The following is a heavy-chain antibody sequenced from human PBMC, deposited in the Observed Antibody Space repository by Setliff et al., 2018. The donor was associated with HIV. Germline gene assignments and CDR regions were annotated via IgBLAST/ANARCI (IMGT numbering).Heavy chain of an antibody. D-gene: IGHD3-10*01. Sequence: PSETLSLTCAVYGGSFSDYYWSWIRQPPGKGLEWIGEINHSGSTEYNSSLKSRVTISVDTSKKQFSLNLTSLTAADTAVYYCARGQPPPGPGLVRGAYSSGSLDYWGQGTPVTSPQ. CDR1: GGSFSDYY. CDR3: ARGQPPPGPGLVRGAYSSGSLDY. CDR2: INHSGST. J-gene: IGHJ4*02. V-gene: IGHV4-34*01.